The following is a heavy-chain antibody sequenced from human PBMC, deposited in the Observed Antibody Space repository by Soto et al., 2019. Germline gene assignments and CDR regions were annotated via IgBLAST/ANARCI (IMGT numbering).Heavy chain of an antibody. CDR3: ARGALGYDSYYFDD. CDR2: INHSGST. V-gene: IGHV4-34*01. J-gene: IGHJ4*02. Sequence: SETLSLTCAVYGGSFSDFFWTWIRQPPGKGLEWVGEINHSGSTNCNPSLKSRVTMSVDPSKNQFFLRLSSVTAADSAVYYCARGALGYDSYYFDDWGQGKLVT. CDR1: GGSFSDFF. D-gene: IGHD3-22*01.